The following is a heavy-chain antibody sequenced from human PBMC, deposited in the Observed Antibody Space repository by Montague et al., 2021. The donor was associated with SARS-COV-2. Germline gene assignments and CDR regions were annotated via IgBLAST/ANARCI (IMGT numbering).Heavy chain of an antibody. CDR2: IHYSGST. V-gene: IGHV4-39*01. D-gene: IGHD3-3*01. CDR1: GGSVNSGIYS. J-gene: IGHJ3*01. Sequence: SETLSLTCTVSGGSVNSGIYSWDWIRQPPGKGLEWIGSIHYSGSTSYNPSLKSRVTISIDTSKNHFSLRVNSVTAAESAVYFCARRPGSSDYGFWSCGFDFWGQGTMVTVSS. CDR3: ARRPGSSDYGFWSCGFDF.